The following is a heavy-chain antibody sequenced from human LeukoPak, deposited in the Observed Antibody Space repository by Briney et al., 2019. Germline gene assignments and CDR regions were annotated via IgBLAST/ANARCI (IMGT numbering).Heavy chain of an antibody. CDR2: FNHGGST. V-gene: IGHV4-34*01. D-gene: IGHD5-12*01. CDR1: GGFFSGYY. CDR3: ARGSTWLRRFDY. J-gene: IGHJ4*02. Sequence: SETLSLTCAVYGGFFSGYYWSWIRQPPGKGLEWIGEFNHGGSTNYNPSLKIRVTISVDTYKNQFSLKLSPVTAADTAVYYCARGSTWLRRFDYWGQGTLVTVSS.